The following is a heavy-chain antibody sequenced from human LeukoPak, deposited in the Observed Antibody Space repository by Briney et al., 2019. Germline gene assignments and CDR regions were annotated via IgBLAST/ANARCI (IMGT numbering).Heavy chain of an antibody. CDR1: GFTFSNYA. V-gene: IGHV3-23*01. D-gene: IGHD3-22*01. CDR3: AKDRGGGITMVVLVYDY. J-gene: IGHJ4*02. CDR2: ISARGNYT. Sequence: GGSLRPSCAVSGFTFSNYAMSWVRRAPGKGLEWVSTISARGNYTYYADSVKGRFTISRDSSKNTLYLQMNSLRAEDTAVYYCAKDRGGGITMVVLVYDYWGQGTLVTVSS.